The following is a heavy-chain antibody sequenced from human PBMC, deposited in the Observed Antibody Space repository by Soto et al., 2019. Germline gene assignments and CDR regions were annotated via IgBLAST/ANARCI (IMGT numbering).Heavy chain of an antibody. Sequence: QVQLVESGGGVVQPGRSLRLSCAASGFTFSSYGMHWVRQAPGKGLEWVAVIWYDGSNKYYADSVKGRFTISRDNSKNTLYLQMNSLRAEDTAVYYCARDYQTPWLPYYYYGMDVWGQGTTVTVSS. CDR2: IWYDGSNK. CDR1: GFTFSSYG. J-gene: IGHJ6*02. CDR3: ARDYQTPWLPYYYYGMDV. D-gene: IGHD6-19*01. V-gene: IGHV3-33*01.